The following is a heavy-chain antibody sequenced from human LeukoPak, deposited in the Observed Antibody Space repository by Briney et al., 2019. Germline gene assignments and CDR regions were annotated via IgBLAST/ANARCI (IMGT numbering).Heavy chain of an antibody. V-gene: IGHV4-59*01. CDR1: GGSIRSYY. CDR3: ARDEGGQLNYFDY. J-gene: IGHJ4*02. Sequence: PSETLSLTCTVSGGSIRSYYWNWIRQSPGKTLKWIGYIYYSGSTNYNPSLKSRVTISVDTSKSQFSLKLSSVTSADTAVYYCARDEGGQLNYFDYWGQGTLVTVSS. CDR2: IYYSGST. D-gene: IGHD2-2*01.